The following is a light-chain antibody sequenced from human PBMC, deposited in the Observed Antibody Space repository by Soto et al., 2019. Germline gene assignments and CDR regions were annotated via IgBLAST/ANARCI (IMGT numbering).Light chain of an antibody. Sequence: KVLKQSPGTLSLYPGERATLSCRASQSVSSGHLAWYQQKPGQAPRLLIYGVSSRATGIPDRFSGSGSGTDFALTISRLEPEDFAVYYCQQYGSSPWTFGQGTKVDIK. CDR2: GVS. CDR3: QQYGSSPWT. CDR1: QSVSSGH. J-gene: IGKJ1*01. V-gene: IGKV3-20*01.